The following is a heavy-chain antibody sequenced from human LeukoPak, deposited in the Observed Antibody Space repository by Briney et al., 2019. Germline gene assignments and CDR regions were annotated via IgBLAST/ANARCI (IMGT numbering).Heavy chain of an antibody. CDR2: INPSGGST. D-gene: IGHD4-17*01. CDR3: ARAYGDYGFVWFDP. V-gene: IGHV1-46*01. CDR1: GGTFSSYA. J-gene: IGHJ5*02. Sequence: GASVKVSCKASGGTFSSYAISWVRQAPGQGLEWMGIINPSGGSTSYAQKFQGRVTMTRDTSTSTVYMELSSLRSEDTAVYYCARAYGDYGFVWFDPWGQGTLVTVSS.